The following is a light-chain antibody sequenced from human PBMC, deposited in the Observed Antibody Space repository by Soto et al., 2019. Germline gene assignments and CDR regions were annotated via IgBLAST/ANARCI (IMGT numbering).Light chain of an antibody. V-gene: IGLV2-8*01. Sequence: QSALTRPPSASGPPGQSVTISCTGSASDVAAYNYVSWYQQHPGKAPKLIIYEVSKWPSGVPDRFSGSKSGNTAALTVSGLQAEDEADYYCSSFSTSNYFVFGSGTKVTVL. CDR3: SSFSTSNYFV. CDR2: EVS. CDR1: ASDVAAYNY. J-gene: IGLJ1*01.